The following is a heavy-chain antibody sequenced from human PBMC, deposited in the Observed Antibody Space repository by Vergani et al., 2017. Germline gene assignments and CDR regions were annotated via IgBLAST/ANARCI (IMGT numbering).Heavy chain of an antibody. J-gene: IGHJ3*02. D-gene: IGHD3-10*01. V-gene: IGHV2-26*01. CDR1: GFSLSNARMG. CDR3: ARICPMVRGVIYAVDI. CDR2: IFSNDEK. Sequence: QVTLKESGPVLVKPTETLTLTCTVSGFSLSNARMGVSWIRQPPGKALEWLAHIFSNDEKSYTTSLKIRLTISKDTSKSQVVLTMTNMDPVDTATYYCARICPMVRGVIYAVDIWGQGTMVTVSS.